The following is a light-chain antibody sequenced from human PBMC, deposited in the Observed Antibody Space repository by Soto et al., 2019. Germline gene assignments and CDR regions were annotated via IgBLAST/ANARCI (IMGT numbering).Light chain of an antibody. CDR3: QVWHNKNDQWI. J-gene: IGLJ2*01. Sequence: SYELTQPPSVSVAPGQTATITCEGSNIGVKSVHWYQQRPGQAPILAVYDDSARPSGITERFSGSNSENTATLTISRVEAGYEADYYCQVWHNKNDQWIFGGGTKLTVL. V-gene: IGLV3-21*02. CDR1: NIGVKS. CDR2: DDS.